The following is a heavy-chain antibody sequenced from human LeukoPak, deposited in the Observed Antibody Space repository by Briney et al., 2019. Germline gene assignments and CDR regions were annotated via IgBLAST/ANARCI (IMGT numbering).Heavy chain of an antibody. D-gene: IGHD3-10*01. V-gene: IGHV4-34*01. CDR1: GGSFSGYY. J-gene: IGHJ4*02. CDR3: ARQERYYFGYYNFDY. Sequence: SETLSLTCAVYGGSFSGYYWSWIRQPPGKGLEWVGEINRSGSTNYNPSLKSRVTISVDTSKNQFSLKLSSATAADTAVYYCARQERYYFGYYNFDYWSQGTLVTVSS. CDR2: INRSGST.